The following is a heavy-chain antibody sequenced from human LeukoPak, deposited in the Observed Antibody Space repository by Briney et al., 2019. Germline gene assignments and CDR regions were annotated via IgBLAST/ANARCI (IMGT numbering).Heavy chain of an antibody. CDR3: ARDCSSTSCPLRVDP. V-gene: IGHV4-61*02. J-gene: IGHJ5*02. Sequence: PSETLSLTCTVSGGSISSGSYYWSWIRQPAGKGLEWIGRIYTSGSTNYNPSLKSRVTISVDTSKNQFSLKLSSVTAADTAVYYCARDCSSTSCPLRVDPWGQGTLLTVSS. CDR2: IYTSGST. D-gene: IGHD2-2*01. CDR1: GGSISSGSYY.